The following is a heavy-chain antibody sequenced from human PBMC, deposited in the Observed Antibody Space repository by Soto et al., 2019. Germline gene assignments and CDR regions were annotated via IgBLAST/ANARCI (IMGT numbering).Heavy chain of an antibody. CDR3: ARGTDDYGDYFYDGFDY. J-gene: IGHJ4*02. CDR1: GFTFSSYS. CDR2: ISSSSSTI. D-gene: IGHD4-17*01. Sequence: GGSLRLSCAASGFTFSSYSMNWVRQAPGKGLEWVSYISSSSSTIYYADSVKGRFTISRDNAKNSLYLQMNSLRAEDTAVYYCARGTDDYGDYFYDGFDYWGQGTLVTVSS. V-gene: IGHV3-48*01.